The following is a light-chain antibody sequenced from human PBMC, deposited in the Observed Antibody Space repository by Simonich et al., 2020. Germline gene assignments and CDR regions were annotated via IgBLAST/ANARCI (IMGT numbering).Light chain of an antibody. CDR1: QGISSY. J-gene: IGKJ4*01. Sequence: AIRMTQSPYSISASTGDRVTITCRASQGISSYLALYQQKPGKAPKLLIYAASTLQSGVPSRFSGSGSGTDFTLTISCLQSEDFATYYCQQYYSYPPLTFGGGTKVEIK. CDR3: QQYYSYPPLT. CDR2: AAS. V-gene: IGKV1-8*01.